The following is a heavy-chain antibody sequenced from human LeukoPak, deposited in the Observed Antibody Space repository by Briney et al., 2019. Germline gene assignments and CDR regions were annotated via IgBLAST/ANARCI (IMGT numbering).Heavy chain of an antibody. V-gene: IGHV4-59*01. Sequence: PSETLSLTCTVSGDSISGYYWSWIRQPPGKGLEWIGNIYYSGTTNHNPSLKSRVTISVDTSKNQFSLKLSSVTAADTATYYCARGGSYHGYWGQGTLVTVSS. CDR2: IYYSGTT. J-gene: IGHJ4*02. CDR3: ARGGSYHGY. D-gene: IGHD1-26*01. CDR1: GDSISGYY.